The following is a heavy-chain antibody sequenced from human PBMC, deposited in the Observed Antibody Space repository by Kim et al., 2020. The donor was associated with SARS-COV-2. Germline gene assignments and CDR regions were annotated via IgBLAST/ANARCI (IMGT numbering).Heavy chain of an antibody. CDR1: GFTFSSYA. CDR2: ISYDGSNK. Sequence: GGSLRLSCAASGFTFSSYAMHWVRQAPGKGLEWVAVISYDGSNKYYADSVKGRFTISRDNSKNTLYLQMNSLRAEDTAVYYCARARGGSYYHGMDFGGQGTTVTVSS. CDR3: ARARGGSYYHGMDF. D-gene: IGHD1-26*01. J-gene: IGHJ6*02. V-gene: IGHV3-30-3*01.